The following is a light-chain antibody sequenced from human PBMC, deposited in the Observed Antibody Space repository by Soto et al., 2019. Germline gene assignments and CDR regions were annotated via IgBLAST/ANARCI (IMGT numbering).Light chain of an antibody. V-gene: IGKV1-5*01. CDR3: QHYNSYSEA. J-gene: IGKJ1*01. Sequence: IQMTQSPATLSASVGDRVTITCRASQRVDRWLAWYQQKPGKAPKLLISDASTLESGVPSRFSGSGSVTEFTLTISSLQPDDFATYYCQHYNSYSEAFGQGTKVDIK. CDR2: DAS. CDR1: QRVDRW.